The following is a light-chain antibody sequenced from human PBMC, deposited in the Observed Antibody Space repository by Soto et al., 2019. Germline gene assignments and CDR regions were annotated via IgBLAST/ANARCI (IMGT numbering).Light chain of an antibody. CDR1: QSVSSY. CDR3: LQYSTWPPLYT. V-gene: IGKV3-15*01. Sequence: EIVMTQSPATLSVSLGERVTLSCRASQSVSSYLAWYQQKPGQAPRLLISDASTRATAIPDRFSGSGSGTDCTLTISSLQSTDLAVYYCLQYSTWPPLYTFGQGTKLEIK. J-gene: IGKJ2*01. CDR2: DAS.